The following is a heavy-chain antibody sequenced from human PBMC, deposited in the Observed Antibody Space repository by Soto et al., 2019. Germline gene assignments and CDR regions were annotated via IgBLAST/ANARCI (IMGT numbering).Heavy chain of an antibody. CDR3: ARLRYSSGWPAYFDY. D-gene: IGHD6-19*01. CDR2: IYYSGST. Sequence: PSETLSLTCTVSGGSTSSSSYYWGWIRQPPGKGLEWIGSIYYSGSTYYNPPLKRRVTISVDTSKNQFSLKLSSVTAADTAVYYCARLRYSSGWPAYFDYWGQGTLVTVSS. J-gene: IGHJ4*02. CDR1: GGSTSSSSYY. V-gene: IGHV4-39*01.